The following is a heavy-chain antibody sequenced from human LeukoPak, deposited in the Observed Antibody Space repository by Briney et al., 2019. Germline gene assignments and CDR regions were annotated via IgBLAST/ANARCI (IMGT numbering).Heavy chain of an antibody. CDR1: GGPISSYY. J-gene: IGHJ4*02. V-gene: IGHV4-59*08. CDR2: IYYSGST. Sequence: SETLSLTCTVSGGPISSYYWSWIRQPPGKGLEWIGYIYYSGSTKYNPSLKSRVTISVDTSKNQFSLRLSSVTAADTAVYYCARHLVSAAGTDFDYWGQGTLVTVSS. D-gene: IGHD6-13*01. CDR3: ARHLVSAAGTDFDY.